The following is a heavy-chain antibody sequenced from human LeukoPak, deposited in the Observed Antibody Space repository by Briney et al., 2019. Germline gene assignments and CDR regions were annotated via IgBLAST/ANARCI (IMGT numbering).Heavy chain of an antibody. D-gene: IGHD5-12*01. CDR3: ARRGDIVATLPAFDI. V-gene: IGHV1-8*01. CDR2: MNPNSGNT. J-gene: IGHJ3*02. CDR1: GYTFTSYD. Sequence: ASVKVSCKASGYTFTSYDINWVRQATGQGLEWMGWMNPNSGNTGYAQKFQGRVTMTRNTSISTAYMELSSLRSDDTAVYYCARRGDIVATLPAFDIWGQGTMVTVSS.